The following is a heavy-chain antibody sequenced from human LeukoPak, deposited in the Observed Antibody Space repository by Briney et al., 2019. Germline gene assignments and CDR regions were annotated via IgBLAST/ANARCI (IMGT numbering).Heavy chain of an antibody. CDR1: GYTFTGYY. CDR3: ARGLLADSSGYSPTDY. Sequence: ASVTVSCTASGYTFTGYYMHWVRQAPGQGLEWMGWINPNSGGTNYAQKFQGRVTMTRDTSISTAYMELSRLRSDDTAVYYCARGLLADSSGYSPTDYWGQGTLVTVSS. J-gene: IGHJ4*02. CDR2: INPNSGGT. V-gene: IGHV1-2*02. D-gene: IGHD3-22*01.